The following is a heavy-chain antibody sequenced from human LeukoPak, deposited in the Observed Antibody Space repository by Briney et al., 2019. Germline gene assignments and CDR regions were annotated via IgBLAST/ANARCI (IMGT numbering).Heavy chain of an antibody. D-gene: IGHD2-2*01. CDR3: ARESVVPAAESYNWFDP. J-gene: IGHJ5*02. CDR1: GGTFSSYA. V-gene: IGHV1-69*13. CDR2: IIPIFGTA. Sequence: ASVKVSCKASGGTFSSYAISWVRQAPGQGLEWMGGIIPIFGTANYAQKFQGRVTITADESTSIAYMELSSLRSEDTAVYYCARESVVPAAESYNWFDPWGQGTLVTVSS.